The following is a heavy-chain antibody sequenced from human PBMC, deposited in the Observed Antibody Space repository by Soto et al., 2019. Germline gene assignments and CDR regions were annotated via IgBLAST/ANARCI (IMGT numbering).Heavy chain of an antibody. Sequence: QVQLVQSGAEVKKPGASVKVSCKASGYTFTNHGISWVRQAPGQGLEWLGWSSGHNGNTKYEPRLQGRVTMTTDTSPSTAYMELRSLKSDDTAVYYCARDLYPLAYYFDYWGQGTLVTVSS. V-gene: IGHV1-18*01. CDR3: ARDLYPLAYYFDY. CDR2: SSGHNGNT. J-gene: IGHJ4*02. CDR1: GYTFTNHG.